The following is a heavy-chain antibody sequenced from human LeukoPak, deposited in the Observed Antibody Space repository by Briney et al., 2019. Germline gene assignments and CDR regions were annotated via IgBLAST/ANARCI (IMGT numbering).Heavy chain of an antibody. Sequence: GGTLRLSCAASGFTFSSHAMSWVHQAPGKGLEWVSAISGSGGETYYAASVKGRSTISRDNSKNTLYLQMNSLRAEQMTSLRVEDTAVYYCAKDRHEHSSDSTLNWFDPWGQGTLVTVSS. CDR3: EDTAVYYCAKDRHEHSSDSTLNWFDP. V-gene: IGHV3-23*01. J-gene: IGHJ5*02. CDR1: GFTFSSHA. D-gene: IGHD3-10*01. CDR2: ISGSGGET.